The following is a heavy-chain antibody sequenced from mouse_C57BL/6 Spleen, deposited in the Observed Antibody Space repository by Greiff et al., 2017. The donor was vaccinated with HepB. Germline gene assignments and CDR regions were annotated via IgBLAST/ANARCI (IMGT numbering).Heavy chain of an antibody. J-gene: IGHJ3*01. CDR2: INYDGSST. CDR1: GFTFSDYY. V-gene: IGHV5-16*01. D-gene: IGHD1-1*01. Sequence: EVQLVESEGGLVQPGSSMKLSCTASGFTFSDYYMAWVRQVPEKGLEWVANINYDGSSTYYLDSLKSRFIISRDNAKNILYLQMSSLKSEDTATYYCARVNYYGSSYGFAYWGQGTLVTVSA. CDR3: ARVNYYGSSYGFAY.